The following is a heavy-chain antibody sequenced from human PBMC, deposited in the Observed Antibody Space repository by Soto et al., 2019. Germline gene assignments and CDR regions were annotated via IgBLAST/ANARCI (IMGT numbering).Heavy chain of an antibody. D-gene: IGHD3-9*01. CDR1: GFTFSSYA. V-gene: IGHV3-23*01. J-gene: IGHJ4*02. CDR2: ISGSGGST. CDR3: AGVGSSVHYDILTGYYNFDY. Sequence: PGGSLRLSCAASGFTFSSYAMSGVRQAPGKGLEWVSAISGSGGSTYYADSVKGRFTISRDNSKNTLYLQMNSLRAEDTAVYYCAGVGSSVHYDILTGYYNFDYWGQGTLVTVSS.